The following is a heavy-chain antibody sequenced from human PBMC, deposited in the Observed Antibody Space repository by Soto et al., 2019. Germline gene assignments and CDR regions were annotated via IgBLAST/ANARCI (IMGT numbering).Heavy chain of an antibody. CDR3: ARVFDFWSGSYNWFDP. D-gene: IGHD3-3*01. Sequence: GASVKVSFKASGYTFTSYGISWVRQAPGQGLEWMGWISAYNGNTNYAQKLQGRVTMTTDTSTSTAYMELRSLRSDDTAVYYCARVFDFWSGSYNWFDPWGQGTLVTVSS. CDR1: GYTFTSYG. J-gene: IGHJ5*02. CDR2: ISAYNGNT. V-gene: IGHV1-18*01.